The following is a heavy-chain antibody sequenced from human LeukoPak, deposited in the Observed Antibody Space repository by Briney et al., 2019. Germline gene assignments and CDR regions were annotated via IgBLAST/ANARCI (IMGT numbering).Heavy chain of an antibody. CDR3: AREPKKQWLVRYYYYGMDV. J-gene: IGHJ6*04. Sequence: GGSLRLSCAASGFTFSSYAMHWVRQAPGKGLEWVAVISYDGSNKYYADSVKGRFTTSRDNSKNTLYLQMNSLRAEDTAVYYCAREPKKQWLVRYYYYGMDVWGKGTTVTVSS. D-gene: IGHD6-19*01. V-gene: IGHV3-30*04. CDR2: ISYDGSNK. CDR1: GFTFSSYA.